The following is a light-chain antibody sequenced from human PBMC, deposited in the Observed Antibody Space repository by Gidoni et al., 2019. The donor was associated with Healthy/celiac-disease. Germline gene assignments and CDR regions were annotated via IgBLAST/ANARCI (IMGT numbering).Light chain of an antibody. Sequence: QSALTPPASVSGSPGQSITISCTGTSSDVGSYNLVSWYQQHPGKAPKLMIYEGSKRPSGVSNRFSGSKSGNTASLTISGLQAEDEADYYCCSYVGSSTFGVFGTGTKVTVL. V-gene: IGLV2-23*03. CDR1: SSDVGSYNL. CDR3: CSYVGSSTFGV. J-gene: IGLJ1*01. CDR2: EGS.